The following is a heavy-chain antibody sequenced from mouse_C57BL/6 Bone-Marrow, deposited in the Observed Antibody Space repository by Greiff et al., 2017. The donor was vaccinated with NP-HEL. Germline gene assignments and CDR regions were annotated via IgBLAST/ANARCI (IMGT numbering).Heavy chain of an antibody. Sequence: EVKLVESGGGLVQPGGSMKLSCAASGFTFSDAWMDWVRQSPEKGLEWVAEIRNKANNHATYYAESVKGRFTISRDDSKSSVYLQMNSLRAEDTGIYYCTRSSISSSYDYYAMDYWGQGTSVTVSS. J-gene: IGHJ4*01. CDR1: GFTFSDAW. D-gene: IGHD1-1*01. V-gene: IGHV6-6*01. CDR3: TRSSISSSYDYYAMDY. CDR2: IRNKANNHAT.